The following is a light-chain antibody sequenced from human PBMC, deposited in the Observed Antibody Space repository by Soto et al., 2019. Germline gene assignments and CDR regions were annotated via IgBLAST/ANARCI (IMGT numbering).Light chain of an antibody. CDR3: QQYGSSPHT. V-gene: IGKV3-20*01. CDR1: QSVRSN. CDR2: GAS. J-gene: IGKJ2*01. Sequence: EIVLTQSPATLSVSPGERATLSCRASQSVRSNLAWYQQKAGQAPRLLMYGASSRATGIPDRISGSGSGTDFTLTISRLEPEDFAVYSCQQYGSSPHTFGQGTKLEIK.